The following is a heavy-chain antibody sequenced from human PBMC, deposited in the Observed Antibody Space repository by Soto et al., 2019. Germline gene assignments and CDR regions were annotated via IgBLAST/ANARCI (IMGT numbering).Heavy chain of an antibody. D-gene: IGHD3-10*01. CDR1: GFTFNDYA. CDR2: ISASGGSR. J-gene: IGHJ3*01. CDR3: ARSFFRGVLNGLTPDV. V-gene: IGHV3-23*01. Sequence: EVQLLESGGGLVQPGGSLRLSCVTSGFTFNDYAMTWVRQAPGKGLEWVSSISASGGSRFFAESVKGRFDISRDKSKNTVFLQMSGLRSEDTATYYCARSFFRGVLNGLTPDVWGQGTVVTVSS.